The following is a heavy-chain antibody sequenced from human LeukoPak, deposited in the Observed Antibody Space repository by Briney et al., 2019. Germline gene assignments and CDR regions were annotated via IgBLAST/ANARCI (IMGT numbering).Heavy chain of an antibody. D-gene: IGHD3-10*01. CDR3: AKNGASAVALDF. Sequence: GGSLRLSCAASGFTFSSLGMYWVRQAPGKGLEWVAFIRFDAANIYYADSVKGRFTISRDNSKNTLYLEMNNLRPEDTGIYYCAKNGASAVALDFWGQGTLVTVSA. CDR1: GFTFSSLG. V-gene: IGHV3-30*02. CDR2: IRFDAANI. J-gene: IGHJ4*02.